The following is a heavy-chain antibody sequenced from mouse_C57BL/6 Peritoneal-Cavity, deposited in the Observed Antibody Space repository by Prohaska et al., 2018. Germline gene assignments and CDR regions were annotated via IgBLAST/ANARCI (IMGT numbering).Heavy chain of an antibody. CDR2: INPDSSTI. CDR3: ASTYWYFDV. V-gene: IGHV4-1*01. CDR1: GIDVSRYW. J-gene: IGHJ1*03. Sequence: EVKLLQSGGGLVQPGGSLKLSCAASGIDVSRYWMSWVRRAPGKGLEWIGEINPDSSTINYAPSLKDKFIISRDNAKKTLYLQMSKVRSEDTAFYYCASTYWYFDVWGTENTVTVTS.